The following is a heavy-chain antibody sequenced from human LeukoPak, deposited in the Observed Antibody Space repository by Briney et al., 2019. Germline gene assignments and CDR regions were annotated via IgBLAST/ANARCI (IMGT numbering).Heavy chain of an antibody. V-gene: IGHV1-18*01. J-gene: IGHJ6*02. CDR2: ISAYNGNT. D-gene: IGHD3-9*01. CDR3: ARDITYYDILTGWDYYGMDV. CDR1: GYTFTSYG. Sequence: GASVKVSCKASGYTFTSYGISWVRQAPGQGLEWMGWISAYNGNTNYAQKLQGRVTMTTDTSTSTAYMELRSLRSDDTAVYYCARDITYYDILTGWDYYGMDVWGQGTTVTVSS.